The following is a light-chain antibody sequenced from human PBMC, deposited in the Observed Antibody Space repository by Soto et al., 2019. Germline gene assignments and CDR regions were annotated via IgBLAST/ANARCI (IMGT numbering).Light chain of an antibody. CDR1: QSVDSW. CDR2: KAS. Sequence: DIQMTQSPSTLSASVGDRVTIICRASQSVDSWLAWYQLKPEKAPKILISKASTLESGVPSRFSGSGSGTEFTLTISSLQPDDSATYYCQQYNIYSTFGQGTKVEIK. CDR3: QQYNIYST. J-gene: IGKJ1*01. V-gene: IGKV1-5*03.